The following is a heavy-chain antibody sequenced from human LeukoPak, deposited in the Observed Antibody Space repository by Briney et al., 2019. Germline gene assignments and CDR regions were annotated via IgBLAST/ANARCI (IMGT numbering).Heavy chain of an antibody. CDR2: INGVGSHS. D-gene: IGHD2-15*01. CDR1: GFSFSNYW. CDR3: ARRKLGYCSGGSCSSLRINWFDP. V-gene: IGHV3-7*03. Sequence: GGSLRLSCAASGFSFSNYWMTWVRQAPGKGLERVADINGVGSHSYCVDSVKGRFTLSRDNAKNSLFLQMNSLRAEDTAVYYCARRKLGYCSGGSCSSLRINWFDPWGQGTLVTVSS. J-gene: IGHJ5*02.